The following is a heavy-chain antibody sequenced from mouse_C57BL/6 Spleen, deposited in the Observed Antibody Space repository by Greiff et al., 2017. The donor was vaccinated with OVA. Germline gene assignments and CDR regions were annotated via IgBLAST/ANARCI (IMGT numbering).Heavy chain of an antibody. CDR1: GFTFSSYA. V-gene: IGHV5-9-1*02. D-gene: IGHD1-1*01. J-gene: IGHJ4*01. CDR3: SRDTVVPARYAMDY. CDR2: ISSGGDYI. Sequence: EVQRVESGEGLVKPGGSLKLSCAASGFTFSSYAMPWVRQTPEKRLEWVAYISSGGDYIYYADTVKVRFTISRDNDKNTLYLQMSSLNSEDTDISYYSRDTVVPARYAMDYWGQGTSVTVSS.